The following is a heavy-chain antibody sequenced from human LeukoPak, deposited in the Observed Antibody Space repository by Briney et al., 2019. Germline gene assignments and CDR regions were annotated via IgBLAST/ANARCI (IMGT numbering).Heavy chain of an antibody. D-gene: IGHD2-15*01. CDR3: ARLGRTY. Sequence: GGSLRLSCAASGFTFSSYEMNWVRQAPGKGLEWVSYISSSGSIIYYADSVKGRFTISRDNAKNSLYLQMNSQRAEDTAVYYCARLGRTYWGQGTLVTVSS. V-gene: IGHV3-48*03. J-gene: IGHJ4*02. CDR2: ISSSGSII. CDR1: GFTFSSYE.